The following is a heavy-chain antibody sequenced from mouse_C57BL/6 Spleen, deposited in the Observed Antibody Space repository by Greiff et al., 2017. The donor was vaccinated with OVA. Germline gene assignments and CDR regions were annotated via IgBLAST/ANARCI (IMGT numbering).Heavy chain of an antibody. V-gene: IGHV14-2*01. J-gene: IGHJ4*01. CDR3: ASRYDYDGYYYAMDY. D-gene: IGHD2-4*01. Sequence: VQLQQSGAELVKPGASVKLSCTASGFNIKDYYMHWVKQRTEQGLEWIGRIDPEDGETKYAPKFKGKATITADTSSNTAYLQLSSLTSEDTAVYYCASRYDYDGYYYAMDYWGQGTSVTVSS. CDR2: IDPEDGET. CDR1: GFNIKDYY.